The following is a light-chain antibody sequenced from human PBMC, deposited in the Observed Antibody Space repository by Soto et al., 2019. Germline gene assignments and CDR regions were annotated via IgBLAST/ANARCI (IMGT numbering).Light chain of an antibody. CDR3: SSYAGSNMGV. J-gene: IGLJ1*01. Sequence: QSALTQPPSASGSPGQSVTISCTGTSSDVGGYNYVSWYQQHPGKAPKLMIYEVSKRPSGVPDRFSGSKSGNTASLTVSGLQAEDEADYYCSSYAGSNMGVFGTGIKLTVL. CDR1: SSDVGGYNY. CDR2: EVS. V-gene: IGLV2-8*01.